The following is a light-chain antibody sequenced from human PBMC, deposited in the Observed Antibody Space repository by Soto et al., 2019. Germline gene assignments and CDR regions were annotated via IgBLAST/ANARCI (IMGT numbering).Light chain of an antibody. CDR1: QVINNY. V-gene: IGKV1-9*01. J-gene: IGKJ2*01. Sequence: DIQLTQSPSFLSASVGDIVTVTCRASQVINNYLAWDQQKPGKDPKLLIYAASTLQLGVPSRFSGSGSGTAFTLTINSLQPDDFATYFCQHLDGDRLYTFGQGTKLDI. CDR2: AAS. CDR3: QHLDGDRLYT.